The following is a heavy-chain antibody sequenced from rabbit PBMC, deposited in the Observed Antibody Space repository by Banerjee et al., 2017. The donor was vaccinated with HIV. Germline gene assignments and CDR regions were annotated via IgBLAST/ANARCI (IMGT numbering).Heavy chain of an antibody. Sequence: QSLEESGGDLVKPGASLTLTCTASGFSFSSDAMCWVRQAPGKGLEWIACIYVSSSDSTHCATWAKGRFTIAQTASTTVTLQMTSLTAADTATYFCTPNPAYSAVRGLWGPGTLVTVS. CDR3: TPNPAYSAVRGL. CDR2: IYVSSSDST. D-gene: IGHD4-1*01. V-gene: IGHV1S40*01. J-gene: IGHJ6*01. CDR1: GFSFSSDA.